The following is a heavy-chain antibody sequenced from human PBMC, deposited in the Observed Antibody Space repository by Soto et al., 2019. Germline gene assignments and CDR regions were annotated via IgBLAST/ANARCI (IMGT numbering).Heavy chain of an antibody. CDR2: ISPYDDNT. Sequence: QVQLVQSGTEVKKPGASVKVSCKASGYTFTSYGISWVRQAPGQGLEWMGWISPYDDNTNYAQNLQGRVTMTTDTSTRTAYLELTSLRSDDTAVYYCARGGYYDSSGSRNYHYYGMDAWGQGTTVTVS. CDR3: ARGGYYDSSGSRNYHYYGMDA. D-gene: IGHD3-22*01. J-gene: IGHJ6*02. CDR1: GYTFTSYG. V-gene: IGHV1-18*01.